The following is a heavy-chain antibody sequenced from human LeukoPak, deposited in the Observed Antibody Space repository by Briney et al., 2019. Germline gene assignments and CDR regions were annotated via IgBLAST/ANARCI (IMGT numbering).Heavy chain of an antibody. CDR2: IYHSGST. CDR1: GGSISSGGYS. D-gene: IGHD3-22*01. J-gene: IGHJ2*01. V-gene: IGHV4-30-2*01. CDR3: ARDPSYYDSSGYLRGDWYFDL. Sequence: SETLSLTCVVSGGSISSGGYSWSWSRQPPGKGLEWIGYIYHSGSTYYNPSLKSRVTISVDRSKNQFSLKLSSVTAADTAVYYCARDPSYYDSSGYLRGDWYFDLWGRGTLVTVSS.